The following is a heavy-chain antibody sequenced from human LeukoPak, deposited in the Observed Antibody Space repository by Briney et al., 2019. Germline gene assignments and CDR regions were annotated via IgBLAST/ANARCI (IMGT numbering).Heavy chain of an antibody. V-gene: IGHV4-59*11. CDR3: ASTYPNTWYFDS. J-gene: IGHJ4*02. Sequence: SETLSLTCTVSVNFITSHYWSWFRQPPGKGPEWIGYISYSGSTNYNPSLKSRATISVDTSKSQFSLKLSSVTAADTAVYYCASTYPNTWYFDSWGQGTLVTVSS. CDR1: VNFITSHY. D-gene: IGHD2/OR15-2a*01. CDR2: ISYSGST.